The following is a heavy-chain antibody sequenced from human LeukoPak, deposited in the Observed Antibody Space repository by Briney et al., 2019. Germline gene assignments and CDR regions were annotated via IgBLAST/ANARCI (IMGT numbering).Heavy chain of an antibody. J-gene: IGHJ4*02. CDR2: IYTSGST. Sequence: SETLSLTCTVSGGSISSGSYYWSWIRQPAGKGLEWIGRIYTSGSTNYNPSLKSRVTISVDTSKNQFSLKLSSVTAADTAVYYCARGWSGSYYFDYWGQGTLVTVSS. CDR1: GGSISSGSYY. CDR3: ARGWSGSYYFDY. D-gene: IGHD3-3*01. V-gene: IGHV4-61*02.